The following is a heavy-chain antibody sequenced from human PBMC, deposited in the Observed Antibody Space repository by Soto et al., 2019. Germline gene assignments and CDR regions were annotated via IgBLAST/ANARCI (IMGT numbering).Heavy chain of an antibody. CDR3: DRGSLAQNYYYYGMDV. V-gene: IGHV4-30-4*01. J-gene: IGHJ6*02. Sequence: QVQLQESGPGLVKPSQTLSLTCTVSGGSISSGDYYWSWIRQPPGKGLEWIGYIYYSGSTYHNPSLKSRITISVDTSKTQFSLKLSSVTAADTAVYYCDRGSLAQNYYYYGMDVWGQGTTVTVAS. CDR2: IYYSGST. D-gene: IGHD3-16*01. CDR1: GGSISSGDYY.